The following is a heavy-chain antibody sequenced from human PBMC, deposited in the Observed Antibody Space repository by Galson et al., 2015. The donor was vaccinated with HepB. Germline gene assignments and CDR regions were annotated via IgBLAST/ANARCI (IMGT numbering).Heavy chain of an antibody. CDR3: ARETVVLNWNFDL. V-gene: IGHV3-33*01. D-gene: IGHD2-15*01. J-gene: IGHJ2*01. CDR2: IWHDGSNQ. CDR1: GFNFRSHG. Sequence: SLRLSCAASGFNFRSHGIHWVRQAPGRGLEWVACIWHDGSNQHYADSVKGRFTISRDNSIGTMYLQMNSLRVEDTAVYYCARETVVLNWNFDLWGRGTLVTVSS.